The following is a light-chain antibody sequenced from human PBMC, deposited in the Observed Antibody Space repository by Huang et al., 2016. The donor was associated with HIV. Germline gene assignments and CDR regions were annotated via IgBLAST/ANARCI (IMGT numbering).Light chain of an antibody. CDR2: LGS. CDR3: MQALETPIT. Sequence: DIVMTQSPLSLPVTPGEPASISCKSSQSLLHSNVYNYLDWYLQKPGQSPQLLISLGSNWASGVPDRFSGSGSGTDFTLKISRVEAEDVGVYYCMQALETPITFGQGTRLEIK. CDR1: QSLLHSNVYNY. J-gene: IGKJ5*01. V-gene: IGKV2-28*01.